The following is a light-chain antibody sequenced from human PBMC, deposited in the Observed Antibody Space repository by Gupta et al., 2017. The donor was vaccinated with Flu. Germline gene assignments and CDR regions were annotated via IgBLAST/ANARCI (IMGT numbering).Light chain of an antibody. V-gene: IGKV3-15*01. CDR2: GAS. CDR1: QSVSSI. J-gene: IGKJ1*01. CDR3: QQYNNWPPWT. Sequence: ELVLTQSPATLSDSPGERATLSCRASQSVSSILAWYQQKPGQAPRLLIYGASTRATGIPARFSGSGSGTEFTLTISSLQSEDFAVYYCQQYNNWPPWTFGQGTKVEIK.